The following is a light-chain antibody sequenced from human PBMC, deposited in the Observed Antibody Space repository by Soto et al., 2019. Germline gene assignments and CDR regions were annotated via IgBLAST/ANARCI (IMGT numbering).Light chain of an antibody. Sequence: EIVLTQSPGTLSLSPGERATLSCRASQSVNSNLAWYQQKPGQAPRLLISGASSRAADIPDRFSGSGSGTDFTLTINRLEPEDFAVYYCQQYDSSPRTFGQGTKVDIK. CDR3: QQYDSSPRT. CDR2: GAS. CDR1: QSVNSN. J-gene: IGKJ1*01. V-gene: IGKV3-20*01.